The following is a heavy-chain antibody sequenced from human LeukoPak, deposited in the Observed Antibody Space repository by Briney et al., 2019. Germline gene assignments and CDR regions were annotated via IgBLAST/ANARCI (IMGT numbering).Heavy chain of an antibody. D-gene: IGHD2-15*01. J-gene: IGHJ3*02. V-gene: IGHV3-30*04. CDR2: ISYDGSNK. CDR1: GFTFSSYA. Sequence: GGSLRLSCAASGFTFSSYAMHWVRQAPGKGLEWVAVISYDGSNKYYADSVKGRFTISRDNSKNTLYLQMNSLRAEDTAVYYCARDLGYCSGGSCYSLHAFDIWGQGTMVTVSS. CDR3: ARDLGYCSGGSCYSLHAFDI.